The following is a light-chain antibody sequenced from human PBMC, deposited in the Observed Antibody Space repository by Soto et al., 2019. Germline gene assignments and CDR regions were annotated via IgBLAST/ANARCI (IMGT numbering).Light chain of an antibody. CDR1: SSDIGVYNY. Sequence: QSALTQPASVSGSPGQSITISCTGTSSDIGVYNYVSWYQQHPGKALKLMIYDVSNRPSGVSNRFSGSKSGNTASLTISGLQAEDEADYYCSSYTTTSTVVFGGGTKVTVL. CDR3: SSYTTTSTVV. CDR2: DVS. V-gene: IGLV2-14*01. J-gene: IGLJ2*01.